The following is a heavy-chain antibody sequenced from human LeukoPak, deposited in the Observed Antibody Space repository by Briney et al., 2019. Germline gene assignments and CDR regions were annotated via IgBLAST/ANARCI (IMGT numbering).Heavy chain of an antibody. CDR2: IYHSGIT. CDR3: TRFSTASSRPAYY. V-gene: IGHV4-38-2*01. D-gene: IGHD6-6*01. Sequence: PSETLSLTCAVSGYYIRSGYYWGWIRQPPGKGPEWIGNIYHSGITYYNPSLKSRVALSVDTSKNQFSLNVTSVTAADTAVYYCTRFSTASSRPAYYWGQGTLVTVSS. J-gene: IGHJ4*02. CDR1: GYYIRSGYY.